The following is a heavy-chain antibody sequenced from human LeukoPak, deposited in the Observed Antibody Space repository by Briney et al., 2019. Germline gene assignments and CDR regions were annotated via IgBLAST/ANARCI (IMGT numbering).Heavy chain of an antibody. Sequence: ASVKVSCKASGYIFNDHHIHWVRQAPGQGLEWMGRIQPKSGNTDYAQRFQGRATISSDTSISTGYMELTRLTSGDTAVYYCASHYGPGPSWGQGTLVTVS. CDR2: IQPKSGNT. V-gene: IGHV1-2*06. J-gene: IGHJ4*02. CDR1: GYIFNDHH. CDR3: ASHYGPGPS. D-gene: IGHD3-10*01.